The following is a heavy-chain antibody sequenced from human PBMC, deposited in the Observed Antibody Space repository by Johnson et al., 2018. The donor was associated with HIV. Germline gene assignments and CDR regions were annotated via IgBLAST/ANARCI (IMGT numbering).Heavy chain of an antibody. V-gene: IGHV3-9*01. CDR1: GFTFDDYA. Sequence: VQLVESGGGLVQPGRSLRLSCGASGFTFDDYAMHWVRQAPGKGLEWVSGISWNSGSIGYADSVKGRFNISRENAKNSLYLPMNSLRAEDTALYYCAKGFDSGSYWEGDAFDIWGQGTMVTVSS. CDR3: AKGFDSGSYWEGDAFDI. J-gene: IGHJ3*02. CDR2: ISWNSGSI. D-gene: IGHD1-26*01.